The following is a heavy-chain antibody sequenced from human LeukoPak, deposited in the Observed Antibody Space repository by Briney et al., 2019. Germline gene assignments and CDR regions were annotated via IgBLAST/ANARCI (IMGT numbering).Heavy chain of an antibody. J-gene: IGHJ5*02. Sequence: ASVKVSCKASGYTFTSYDINWVRQATGQGLEWMGWMNPNSGNTGYAQKFQGRVTMTRNTSISTAYMELSSLRSEDTAVYYCARYDWNLLNWFDPWGQGTLVTVSS. V-gene: IGHV1-8*01. CDR1: GYTFTSYD. CDR3: ARYDWNLLNWFDP. D-gene: IGHD1-1*01. CDR2: MNPNSGNT.